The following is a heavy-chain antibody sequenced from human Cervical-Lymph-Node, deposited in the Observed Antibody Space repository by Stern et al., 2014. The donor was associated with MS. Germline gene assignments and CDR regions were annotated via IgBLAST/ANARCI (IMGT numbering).Heavy chain of an antibody. CDR3: AKQYFDSSGYSYYYGMDV. D-gene: IGHD3-22*01. CDR1: GFTFNKYA. V-gene: IGHV3-23*04. CDR2: ISGSGGSI. J-gene: IGHJ6*02. Sequence: VQLVESGGDLVQPGGSLRLSCAASGFTFNKYAMNWVRQAPGKGLEWVSTISGSGGSIYYADSVKGRFTISRANSENTLYLQMHSLRAEDTAIYYCAKQYFDSSGYSYYYGMDVWGQGTTVTVSS.